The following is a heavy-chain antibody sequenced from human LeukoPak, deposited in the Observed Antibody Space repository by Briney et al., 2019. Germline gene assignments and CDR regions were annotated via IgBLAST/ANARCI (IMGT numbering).Heavy chain of an antibody. Sequence: GASEKVSCKASGYTFTSYGISRVRQAPGQGLEWMGGISAYNGNTNYAQKLQGRVTMTTDTSTSTANMELRSLRSDDTAVYYCARSGELVYSDYWGQGTLVTVSS. CDR1: GYTFTSYG. CDR2: ISAYNGNT. J-gene: IGHJ4*02. CDR3: ARSGELVYSDY. V-gene: IGHV1-18*01. D-gene: IGHD2-8*01.